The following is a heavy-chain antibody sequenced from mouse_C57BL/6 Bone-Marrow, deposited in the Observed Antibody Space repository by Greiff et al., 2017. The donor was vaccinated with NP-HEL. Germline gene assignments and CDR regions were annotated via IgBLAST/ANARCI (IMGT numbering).Heavy chain of an antibody. CDR2: ISSGGSYT. V-gene: IGHV5-6*01. Sequence: DVQLVESGGDLVKPGGSLKLSCAASGFTFSSYGMSWVRQTPDKRLEWVATISSGGSYTYYPDSVKGRFTISRDNAKNTLYLQMSSLKSEDTAMYYCARRTYDYDWAYWGQGTLVTVSA. D-gene: IGHD2-4*01. CDR1: GFTFSSYG. J-gene: IGHJ3*01. CDR3: ARRTYDYDWAY.